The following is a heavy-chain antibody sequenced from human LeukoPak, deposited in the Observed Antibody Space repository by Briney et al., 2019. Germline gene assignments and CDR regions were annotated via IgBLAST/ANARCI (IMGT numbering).Heavy chain of an antibody. CDR3: AKDESSTSYRNAFDI. CDR2: IRYDGSNK. V-gene: IGHV3-30*02. J-gene: IGHJ3*02. Sequence: GGSRRLSCAASGFTFSSYGMHWVRQAPGKGLEWVAFIRYDGSNKYYADSVKGRFTISRDNSKNTLYLQMNSLRAEDTAVYYCAKDESSTSYRNAFDIWGQGTMVTVSS. CDR1: GFTFSSYG. D-gene: IGHD2-2*01.